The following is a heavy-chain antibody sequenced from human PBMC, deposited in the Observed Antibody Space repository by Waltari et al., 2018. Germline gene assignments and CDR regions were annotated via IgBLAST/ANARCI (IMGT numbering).Heavy chain of an antibody. Sequence: QVQLQQWGAGLLKPSETLSLTCAVYGGSFSGYSWSWIRQPPGKGLEWIGEINHSGSTNYNPSLKSRVTISVDTSKNQFSLKLSSVTAADMAVYYCARGRKYDFWSGYYTPGWFDPWGQGTLVTVSS. V-gene: IGHV4-34*01. CDR1: GGSFSGYS. CDR2: INHSGST. D-gene: IGHD3-3*01. CDR3: ARGRKYDFWSGYYTPGWFDP. J-gene: IGHJ5*02.